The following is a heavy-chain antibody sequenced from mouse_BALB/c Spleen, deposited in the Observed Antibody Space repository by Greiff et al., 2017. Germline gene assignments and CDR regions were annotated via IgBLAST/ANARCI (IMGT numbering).Heavy chain of an antibody. Sequence: QVQLKQSGPGLVAPSQSLSITCTVSGFSLTSYGVHWVRQPPGKGPEWLGVIWAGGSTNYNSALMSRLSISKDNSKSQVFLKMNSLQTDDTAMYYCARDDYAMDYWGQGTSVTVSS. V-gene: IGHV2-9*02. CDR1: GFSLTSYG. J-gene: IGHJ4*01. CDR2: IWAGGST. CDR3: ARDDYAMDY.